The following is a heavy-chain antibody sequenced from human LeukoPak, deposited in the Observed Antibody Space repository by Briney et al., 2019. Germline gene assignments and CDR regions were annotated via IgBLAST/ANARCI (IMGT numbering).Heavy chain of an antibody. CDR3: AKDFKSSGWYLDYYYYYGMDV. CDR1: GYSFTNYW. V-gene: IGHV5-51*01. CDR2: IYPGDSDT. J-gene: IGHJ6*02. D-gene: IGHD6-19*01. Sequence: GESLKISCKGSGYSFTNYWIGWVRQMPGKGLEWMGIIYPGDSDTRYSPSFQGQVTISADKSISTAYLQWNSLRAEDTAVYYCAKDFKSSGWYLDYYYYYGMDVWGQGTTVTVSS.